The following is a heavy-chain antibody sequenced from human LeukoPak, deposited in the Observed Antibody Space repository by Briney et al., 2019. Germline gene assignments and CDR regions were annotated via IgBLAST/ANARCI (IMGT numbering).Heavy chain of an antibody. CDR1: GYSISSGYY. V-gene: IGHV4-38-2*02. J-gene: IGHJ6*03. CDR3: ARSTPYSSSWSHYYYYYMDV. CDR2: IYHSGST. Sequence: SETLSLTCTVSGYSISSGYYWGWIRQPPGKGLEWIGSIYHSGSTYYNPSLKSRVTISVDTSKNQFSLKLSSVTAADTAVYYCARSTPYSSSWSHYYYYYMDVWGKGTTVTVSS. D-gene: IGHD6-13*01.